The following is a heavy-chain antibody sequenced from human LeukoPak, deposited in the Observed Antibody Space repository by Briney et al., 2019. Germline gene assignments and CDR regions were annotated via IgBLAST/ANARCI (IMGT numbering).Heavy chain of an antibody. Sequence: ASAKASCKSSGYISNIFSISWVRHGPGQGLGFMGWICAHNGITQFAQRFQGRVTMTIDTFTITAYLELRSLTYDDTAVYYCARDRNHYDDTPYYYLDYWGQGTLVTVSS. J-gene: IGHJ4*02. D-gene: IGHD3-22*01. CDR3: ARDRNHYDDTPYYYLDY. CDR2: ICAHNGIT. V-gene: IGHV1-18*01. CDR1: GYISNIFS.